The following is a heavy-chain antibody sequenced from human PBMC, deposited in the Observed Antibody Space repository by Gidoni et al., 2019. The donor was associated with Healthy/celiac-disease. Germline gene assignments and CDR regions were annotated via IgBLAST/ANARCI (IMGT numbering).Heavy chain of an antibody. Sequence: QVQLQESGPGLVKPSQTLSLTCTVSGGSISSGDYYWSWIRQPPGKGLEWIGHIYYSGSTYYDPSLKSRVTISVDTSKNQFSLKLSAVTAADTAVYYCARGIQLFHGLDYWGQGTLVTVSS. CDR2: IYYSGST. CDR1: GGSISSGDYY. V-gene: IGHV4-30-4*01. D-gene: IGHD5-18*01. CDR3: ARGIQLFHGLDY. J-gene: IGHJ4*02.